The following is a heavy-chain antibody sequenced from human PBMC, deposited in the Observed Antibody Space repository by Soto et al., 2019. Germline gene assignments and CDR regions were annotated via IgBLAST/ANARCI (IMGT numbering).Heavy chain of an antibody. Sequence: QVQLVQSGAEVKNPGASVKVSCKASGYTFTRYGIGWARQAPGQGLEWMGWINTDNGNTNYAQNVQGRVTLTTDTCTSTAYMERTSLRSNDTAIYYCAMVDVYVTPSPQDVWGQGTTVIVSS. D-gene: IGHD3-16*01. V-gene: IGHV1-18*01. CDR1: GYTFTRYG. J-gene: IGHJ6*02. CDR2: INTDNGNT. CDR3: AMVDVYVTPSPQDV.